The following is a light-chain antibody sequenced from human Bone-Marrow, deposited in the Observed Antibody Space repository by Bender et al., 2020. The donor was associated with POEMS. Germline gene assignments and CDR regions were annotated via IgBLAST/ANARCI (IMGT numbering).Light chain of an antibody. CDR2: RNN. Sequence: QSILTQPPSASGTPGQRVTISCSGGSSNIGSDYVSWYQQLPGTAPRLLIFRNNQRPSGVPDRFSGSKSGTTASLTVSGLRAEDDADYFCSSYAGNNNLIFGDGTKLTVL. CDR3: SSYAGNNNLI. J-gene: IGLJ2*01. CDR1: SSNIGSDY. V-gene: IGLV1-47*01.